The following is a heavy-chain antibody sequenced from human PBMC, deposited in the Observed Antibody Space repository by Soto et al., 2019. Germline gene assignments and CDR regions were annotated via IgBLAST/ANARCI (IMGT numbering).Heavy chain of an antibody. V-gene: IGHV4-39*07. CDR2: ISPSGST. CDR1: GGSISSGDYY. D-gene: IGHD4-17*01. J-gene: IGHJ4*02. CDR3: ATGTDYGDSDY. Sequence: SETLSLTCTVSGGSISSGDYYWSWIRQPPGKGLEWIGEISPSGSTNYNPSLKSRVTISVDTSKNQFSLKLSSVTAADTAVYYCATGTDYGDSDYWGQGALVTVSS.